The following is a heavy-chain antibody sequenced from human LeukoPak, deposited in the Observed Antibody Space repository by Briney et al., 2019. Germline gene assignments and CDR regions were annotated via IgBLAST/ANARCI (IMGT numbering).Heavy chain of an antibody. Sequence: APVKVSCKASGYTFTSYDINWVRQATGQGLEWMGWMNPNSGNTGYAQKFQGRVTMTRNTSISTAYMELSSLRSEDTAVYYCARGWDDYGDYVMRGAFDIWGQGTMVTVSS. CDR1: GYTFTSYD. D-gene: IGHD4-17*01. V-gene: IGHV1-8*01. CDR3: ARGWDDYGDYVMRGAFDI. J-gene: IGHJ3*02. CDR2: MNPNSGNT.